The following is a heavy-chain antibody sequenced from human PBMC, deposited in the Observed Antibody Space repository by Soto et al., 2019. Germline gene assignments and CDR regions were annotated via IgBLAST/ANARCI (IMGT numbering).Heavy chain of an antibody. CDR3: ARVGRLSRYSNYYYYYGMDV. Sequence: GASVKVSCKASGYTFTSYAMHWVRQAPGQRLEWMGWINAGNGNTKYSQKFQGRVTITRDTSASTAYMELSSLRSEDTAVYYCARVGRLSRYSNYYYYYGMDVWGQGTTVTVSS. CDR2: INAGNGNT. D-gene: IGHD4-4*01. V-gene: IGHV1-3*01. J-gene: IGHJ6*02. CDR1: GYTFTSYA.